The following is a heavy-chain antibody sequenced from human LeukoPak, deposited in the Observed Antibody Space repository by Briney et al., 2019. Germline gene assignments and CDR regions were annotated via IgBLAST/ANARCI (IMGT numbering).Heavy chain of an antibody. CDR2: IWYDGSNK. CDR3: ARAQVDGWMGDFDY. CDR1: GFTFSSYG. V-gene: IGHV3-33*01. Sequence: QSGGSLRLSCAASGFTFSSYGMHWVRQAPGKGLEWVAVIWYDGSNKYYADSVKGRFTISRDNSKNTLYLQMNSLRAEDTAVYYCARAQVDGWMGDFDYWGQGTLVTVSS. D-gene: IGHD3-10*01. J-gene: IGHJ4*02.